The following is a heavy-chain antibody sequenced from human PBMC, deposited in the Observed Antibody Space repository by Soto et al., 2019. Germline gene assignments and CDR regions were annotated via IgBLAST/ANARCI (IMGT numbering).Heavy chain of an antibody. D-gene: IGHD6-13*01. CDR2: IKSKTDGGTT. Sequence: PGGSLRLSCAASGFTFSNAWMSWVRQAPGKGLEWVGRIKSKTDGGTTDYAAPVKGRFTISRDDSKNTLYLQMNSLRAEDTALYYCARETGYGSSWSHFDSWGQGTLVTVSS. CDR3: ARETGYGSSWSHFDS. CDR1: GFTFSNAW. J-gene: IGHJ4*02. V-gene: IGHV3-15*01.